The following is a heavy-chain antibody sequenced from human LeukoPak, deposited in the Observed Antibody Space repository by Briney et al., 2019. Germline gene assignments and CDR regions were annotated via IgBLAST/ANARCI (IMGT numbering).Heavy chain of an antibody. CDR2: IYYSGST. Sequence: SETLSLTCTVSGGSISSYYWSWIRQPPGKGLEWIGYIYYSGSTNYNPSLKSRVTISVDTSKNQFSLKLSSVTAADTAMYYCARTIAAAGTFIDYYGMDVWGQGTTVTVSS. CDR1: GGSISSYY. CDR3: ARTIAAAGTFIDYYGMDV. D-gene: IGHD6-13*01. J-gene: IGHJ6*02. V-gene: IGHV4-59*01.